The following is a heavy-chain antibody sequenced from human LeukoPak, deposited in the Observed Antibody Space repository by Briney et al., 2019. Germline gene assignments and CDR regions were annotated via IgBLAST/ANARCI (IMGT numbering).Heavy chain of an antibody. V-gene: IGHV3-23*01. D-gene: IGHD1-26*01. Sequence: GGSLRLSCAASGFTFTNHGMSWVRQAPGKGLEWVSAISGSGGSTYYADSVKGRFTISRDNSKNTLYLQMNSLRAEDTAVYYCAKGLIVGAPGYYFDYWGQGTLVTVSS. J-gene: IGHJ4*02. CDR1: GFTFTNHG. CDR3: AKGLIVGAPGYYFDY. CDR2: ISGSGGST.